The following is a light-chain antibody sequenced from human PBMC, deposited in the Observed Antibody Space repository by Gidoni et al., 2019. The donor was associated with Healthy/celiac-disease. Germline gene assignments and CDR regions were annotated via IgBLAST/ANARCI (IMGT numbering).Light chain of an antibody. J-gene: IGKJ2*01. Sequence: DIQLTQSPSFLSASVGDRVTFTCRASQGISSYLAWYQQKPGKDPKLLIYAASTLQSGVPSRFSGSGSGTEFTLTISSLQPEDFATYYCQQLNSYLFYTFGQGTKLEIK. CDR3: QQLNSYLFYT. CDR1: QGISSY. V-gene: IGKV1-9*01. CDR2: AAS.